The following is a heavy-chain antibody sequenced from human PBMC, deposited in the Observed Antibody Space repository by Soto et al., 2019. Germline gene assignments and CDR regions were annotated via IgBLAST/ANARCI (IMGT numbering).Heavy chain of an antibody. V-gene: IGHV3-30*18. CDR1: GFTFSNYG. CDR2: ISFDGGDK. J-gene: IGHJ4*02. Sequence: QVQLVESGGGVVQPGRSLRLSCAASGFTFSNYGMHWVRRDPGKGLAWVAVISFDGGDKKSADSVKGRFTISRDNSKNTLYLQMNSLRAEDTAVYYCAKDSGRGSADYFFDYWGRGTLVTVSS. CDR3: AKDSGRGSADYFFDY. D-gene: IGHD3-10*01.